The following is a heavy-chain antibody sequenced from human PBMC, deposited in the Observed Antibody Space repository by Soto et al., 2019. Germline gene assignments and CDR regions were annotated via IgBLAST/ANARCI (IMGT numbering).Heavy chain of an antibody. J-gene: IGHJ6*02. CDR2: IRSRANTYST. CDR1: GLPFSGSP. D-gene: IGHD4-17*01. CDR3: PRPSVRDYVDANNYGIDV. V-gene: IGHV3-73*02. Sequence: EVQLVESGGGLVQPGGSLKLSCAASGLPFSGSPIHWVRQASGKGLEWVGRIRSRANTYSTAYATSLKGRFTISRDDSTNTTYLQMNSLKTEATAVYFCPRPSVRDYVDANNYGIDVWGRETTVTVS.